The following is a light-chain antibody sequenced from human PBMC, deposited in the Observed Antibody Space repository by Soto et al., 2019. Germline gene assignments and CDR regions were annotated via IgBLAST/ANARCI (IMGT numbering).Light chain of an antibody. Sequence: EIVMTQSPATLSVSPGERATLSCRASQSVSSNLAWYQQKPGQAPRLLIYGASTRATGIPARFSGSGSGTEFTLTISNLEPGDSGIYYCQQRGDLIVTFGGGTKVEI. CDR1: QSVSSN. CDR2: GAS. J-gene: IGKJ4*01. V-gene: IGKV3-15*01. CDR3: QQRGDLIVT.